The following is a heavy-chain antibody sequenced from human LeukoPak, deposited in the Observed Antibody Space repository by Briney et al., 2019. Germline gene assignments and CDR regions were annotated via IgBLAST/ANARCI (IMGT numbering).Heavy chain of an antibody. CDR3: ARATEPDYDFWSGYYPWFDP. CDR1: GGSISSHY. V-gene: IGHV4-59*11. J-gene: IGHJ5*02. Sequence: SETLSLTCTVSGGSISSHYWSWIRQPPGKGLEWIGYIYYSGSTNYNPSLKSRATISVDTSKNQFSLKLSSVTAADTAVYYCARATEPDYDFWSGYYPWFDPWGQGTLVTVSS. D-gene: IGHD3-3*01. CDR2: IYYSGST.